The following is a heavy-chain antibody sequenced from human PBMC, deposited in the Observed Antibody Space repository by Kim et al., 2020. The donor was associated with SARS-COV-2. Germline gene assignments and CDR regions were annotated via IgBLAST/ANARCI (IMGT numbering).Heavy chain of an antibody. J-gene: IGHJ2*01. V-gene: IGHV4-39*07. CDR1: GGSISSSSYY. Sequence: SETLSLTCTVSGGSISSSSYYWGWIRQPPGKGLEWIGSIYYSGSTYYNPSLKSRVTISVDTSKNQFSLKLSSVTAADTAVYYCARDGYKDWYFDLWGRGTLVTVSS. CDR3: ARDGYKDWYFDL. D-gene: IGHD5-12*01. CDR2: IYYSGST.